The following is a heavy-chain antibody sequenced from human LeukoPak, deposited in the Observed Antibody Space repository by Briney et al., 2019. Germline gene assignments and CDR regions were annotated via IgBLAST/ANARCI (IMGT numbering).Heavy chain of an antibody. CDR3: ARVRGGRSWYYYGMDV. CDR1: GFTFSSYA. CDR2: ISYDGSNK. D-gene: IGHD3-16*01. Sequence: GGSLRLSCAASGFTFSSYAMHWVRQAPGKGLEWVAVISYDGSNKYYADSAKGRFTISRDNSKNTLYLQMNSLRPEDTAMYYCARVRGGRSWYYYGMDVWGRGTTVTVSS. V-gene: IGHV3-30-3*01. J-gene: IGHJ6*02.